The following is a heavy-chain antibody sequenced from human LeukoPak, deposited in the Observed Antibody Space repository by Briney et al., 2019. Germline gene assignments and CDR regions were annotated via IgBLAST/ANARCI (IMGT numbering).Heavy chain of an antibody. J-gene: IGHJ4*02. Sequence: SGGSLRLSCAASGFTFSSYSMNWVRQAPGKGLEWVSYISSSSSTIYYADSVKGRFTISRDNAKNSLYLQMNSLRAEDTAVYYCASRLSSGWYLENYGGQGTVVTVSS. D-gene: IGHD6-19*01. CDR3: ASRLSSGWYLENY. V-gene: IGHV3-48*01. CDR1: GFTFSSYS. CDR2: ISSSSSTI.